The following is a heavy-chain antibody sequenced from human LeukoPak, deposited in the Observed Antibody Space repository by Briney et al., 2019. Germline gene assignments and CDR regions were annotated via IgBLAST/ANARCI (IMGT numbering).Heavy chain of an antibody. V-gene: IGHV1-2*02. CDR2: INPNSGGT. J-gene: IGHJ3*02. D-gene: IGHD1-26*01. CDR1: GYTFTGYY. CDR3: ARSMIVGARRDAFDI. Sequence: ASVKVSCKASGYTFTGYYMHWVRQAPGQGLEWMGWINPNSGGTNYAQKFQGRVTTTRDTSISTAYMELSRLRSDDTAVYYCARSMIVGARRDAFDIWGQGTMVTVSS.